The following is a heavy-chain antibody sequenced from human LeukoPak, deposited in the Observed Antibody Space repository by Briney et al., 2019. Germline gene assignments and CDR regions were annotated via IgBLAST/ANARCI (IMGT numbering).Heavy chain of an antibody. Sequence: SETLSLTCTVSGGSISSGDYYWGWIRQPPGKGLEWIGYIYYSGSTYYNPSLKSRVTISVDTSKNQFSLKLTSVTAADTAVYYCATLTPVVKQFYFDYWGQGTLVTVSS. D-gene: IGHD4-23*01. CDR3: ATLTPVVKQFYFDY. V-gene: IGHV4-30-4*01. J-gene: IGHJ4*02. CDR1: GGSISSGDYY. CDR2: IYYSGST.